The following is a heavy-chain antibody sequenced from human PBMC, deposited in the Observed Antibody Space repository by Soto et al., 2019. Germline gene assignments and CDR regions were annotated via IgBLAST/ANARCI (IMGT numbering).Heavy chain of an antibody. CDR2: ISAYNGNT. V-gene: IGHV1-18*01. CDR1: GYTFTGYG. J-gene: IGHJ6*03. D-gene: IGHD5-12*01. Sequence: GASVKVSCKGFGYTFTGYGISWARQAPGQGLEWMGWISAYNGNTNYAQKLQGRVTMTTDTSTSTAYMELRSLRSDDTAVYFCARVCKGGGYEYCYYYMDVWGKGITVTVSS. CDR3: ARVCKGGGYEYCYYYMDV.